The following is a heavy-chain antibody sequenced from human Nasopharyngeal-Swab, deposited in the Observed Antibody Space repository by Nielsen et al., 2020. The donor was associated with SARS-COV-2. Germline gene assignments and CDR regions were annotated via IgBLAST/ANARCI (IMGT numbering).Heavy chain of an antibody. CDR2: ISSSTSYI. V-gene: IGHV3-21*01. J-gene: IGHJ6*02. CDR3: ARDGFGESPYYYYYGMDV. Sequence: GGPLRLSCAASGFTFSNYSMNWVHQAPGKGLEWVSSISSSTSYIYYADSVKGRFTISRDNAKNSLYLQMNSLRAEDTAVYYCARDGFGESPYYYYYGMDVWGQGTTVTVSS. D-gene: IGHD3-10*01. CDR1: GFTFSNYS.